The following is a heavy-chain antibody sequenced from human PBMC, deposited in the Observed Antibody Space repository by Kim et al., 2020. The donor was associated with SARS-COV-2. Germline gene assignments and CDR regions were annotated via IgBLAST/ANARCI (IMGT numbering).Heavy chain of an antibody. Sequence: SETLSLTCTVSGGSIRSSSYYWGWIRKPTGKGLEWIGSIYYIGSTFYNPSLKNRVTISVYTSKNQFSLKLSSVTAADTAVYYCARDLEDSSSFFLWAQGTLLTVSS. CDR3: ARDLEDSSSFFL. CDR2: IYYIGST. CDR1: GGSIRSSSYY. J-gene: IGHJ4*02. V-gene: IGHV4-39*07. D-gene: IGHD6-6*01.